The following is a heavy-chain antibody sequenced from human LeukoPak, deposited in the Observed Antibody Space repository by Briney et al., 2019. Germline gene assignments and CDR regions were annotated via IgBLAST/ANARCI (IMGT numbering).Heavy chain of an antibody. V-gene: IGHV3-21*01. CDR3: TREGVDVFDI. Sequence: PGGSLRLSCAASGFTFSNYGMHWVRQAPGKGLEWVSSISSGSTYIYYADSVKGRFTISRDNTKNSLYLQMNSLRAEDTAVYYCTREGVDVFDIWGQGTMVTVSS. D-gene: IGHD3-10*01. CDR2: ISSGSTYI. CDR1: GFTFSNYG. J-gene: IGHJ3*02.